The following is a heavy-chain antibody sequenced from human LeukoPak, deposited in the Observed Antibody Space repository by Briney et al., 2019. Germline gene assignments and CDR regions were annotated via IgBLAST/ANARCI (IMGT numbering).Heavy chain of an antibody. Sequence: SETLSLTCTVSGGSISSSSYYWGWLRQPPGTGLEWIGSIYYSGSTYYNPSLKSRVTISVDTSRNQFSLKLSSVTAADTAVYYCARHSYYYDSSGYWRVDAFDIWGQGTMVTVSS. D-gene: IGHD3-22*01. CDR1: GGSISSSSYY. J-gene: IGHJ3*02. V-gene: IGHV4-39*01. CDR2: IYYSGST. CDR3: ARHSYYYDSSGYWRVDAFDI.